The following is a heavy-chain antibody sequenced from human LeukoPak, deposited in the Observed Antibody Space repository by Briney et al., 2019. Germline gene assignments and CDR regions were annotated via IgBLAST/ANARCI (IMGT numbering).Heavy chain of an antibody. CDR3: VVQGWVFRAPTQYYFDY. D-gene: IGHD1-1*01. CDR2: ISSNGGSR. CDR1: GFTFSSYA. J-gene: IGHJ4*02. V-gene: IGHV3-64D*06. Sequence: GGSLRLSCSASGFTFSSYAMHWVRQAPGKGLEYVSAISSNGGSRYYADSVKGRFTISRDNSKNTLYLQMSSLRAEDTAVYYCVVQGWVFRAPTQYYFDYWGQGTLVTVSS.